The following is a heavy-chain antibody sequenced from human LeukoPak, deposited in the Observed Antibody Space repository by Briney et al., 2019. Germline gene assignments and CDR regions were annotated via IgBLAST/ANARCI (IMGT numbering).Heavy chain of an antibody. V-gene: IGHV4-31*03. CDR2: IYYSGST. CDR1: GGSISSGGYY. CDR3: ARGVTVAGTFYFDY. J-gene: IGHJ4*02. D-gene: IGHD6-19*01. Sequence: SEILSLTCTVSGGSISSGGYYWSWIRQHPGKGLEWIGYIYYSGSTYYNPSLKSRVTISVDTSKNQFSLKLSSVTAADTAVYYCARGVTVAGTFYFDYWGQGTLVTVSS.